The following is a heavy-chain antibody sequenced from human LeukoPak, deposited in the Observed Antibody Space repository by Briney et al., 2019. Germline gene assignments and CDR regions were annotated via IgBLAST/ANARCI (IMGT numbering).Heavy chain of an antibody. D-gene: IGHD3-22*01. V-gene: IGHV4-59*01. CDR2: IYYSGST. Sequence: SETLSLTCTVSGGSISSYYWSWIRQPPGKGLEWIGYIYYSGSTNYNPSLKSRVTISVDTSKNQFSLKLSSVTAADTAVYYCARMYYYDSSGYLVDYWGQGTLVTVS. CDR1: GGSISSYY. J-gene: IGHJ4*02. CDR3: ARMYYYDSSGYLVDY.